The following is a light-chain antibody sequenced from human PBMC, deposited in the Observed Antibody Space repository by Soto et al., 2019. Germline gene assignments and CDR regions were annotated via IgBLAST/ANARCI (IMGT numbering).Light chain of an antibody. V-gene: IGKV3-11*01. CDR3: QQRKSWPRT. CDR1: QSVSSN. J-gene: IGKJ1*01. CDR2: GAS. Sequence: LVTQSPATLSCSPGEIATLSCRASQSVSSNLAWYQQKPGQAPRLLIYGASTRATGIPARFSGSGSGTDFTLTISSLEPEDFAVYYCQQRKSWPRTFGQGTKVDI.